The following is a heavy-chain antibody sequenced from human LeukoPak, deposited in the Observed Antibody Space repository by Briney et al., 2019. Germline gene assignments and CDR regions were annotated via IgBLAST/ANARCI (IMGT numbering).Heavy chain of an antibody. CDR3: AKASKISGSYYGQDY. CDR2: ISYEGSNK. D-gene: IGHD3-10*01. Sequence: GGSLRLSCAASGFTFSSYGMHWVRQAPGKGLEWVAVISYEGSNKYYADSVKGRFTISRGNSKNTLYLQMNSLRAEDTAVYYCAKASKISGSYYGQDYWGQGTLVTVSS. J-gene: IGHJ4*02. CDR1: GFTFSSYG. V-gene: IGHV3-30*18.